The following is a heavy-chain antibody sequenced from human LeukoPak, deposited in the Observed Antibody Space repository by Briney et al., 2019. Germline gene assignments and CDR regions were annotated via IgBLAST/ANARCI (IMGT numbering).Heavy chain of an antibody. Sequence: PGGSLRLSYAASGFTFSSYSMNWVRQAPGKGLEWVSSISSSSSYIYYADSVKGRFTISRDNAKNSLYLQMNSLRAEDTAVYYCARMAAAGTRAFDIWGQGTMVTVSS. J-gene: IGHJ3*02. D-gene: IGHD6-13*01. CDR1: GFTFSSYS. CDR2: ISSSSSYI. CDR3: ARMAAAGTRAFDI. V-gene: IGHV3-21*01.